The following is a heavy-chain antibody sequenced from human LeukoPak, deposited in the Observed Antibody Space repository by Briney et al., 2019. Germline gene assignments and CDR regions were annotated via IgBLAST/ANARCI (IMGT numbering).Heavy chain of an antibody. CDR3: ARLGVATPFDY. Sequence: SETLSLTCTVSGGSISSSSYYWGWIRQPPGKGLGWIGSIYYSGSTYFNPSLKSRVTISGDTSKNQFPLKLSSVTAADTAVYYCARLGVATPFDYWGQGTLVTVSS. D-gene: IGHD5-12*01. CDR1: GGSISSSSYY. CDR2: IYYSGST. J-gene: IGHJ4*02. V-gene: IGHV4-39*01.